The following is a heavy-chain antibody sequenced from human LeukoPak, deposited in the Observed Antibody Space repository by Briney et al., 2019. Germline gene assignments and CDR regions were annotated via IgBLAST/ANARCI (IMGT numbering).Heavy chain of an antibody. V-gene: IGHV1-18*01. CDR3: ARGYSSGRDYYFDY. D-gene: IGHD6-19*01. CDR2: ISGYSGNT. Sequence: GASVKVSCKASGYTFTTYSVNWVRQAPGQGLEWMGWISGYSGNTNYAQKLQGRVTMTADTSTSTAYMELRSLRSDDTAIYYCARGYSSGRDYYFDYWGQGTLVIVSS. J-gene: IGHJ4*02. CDR1: GYTFTTYS.